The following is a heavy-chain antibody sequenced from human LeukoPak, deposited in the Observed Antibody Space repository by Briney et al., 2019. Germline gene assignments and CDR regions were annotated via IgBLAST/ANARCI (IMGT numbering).Heavy chain of an antibody. CDR2: INPNSGGT. D-gene: IGHD2-15*01. CDR3: ARSLPYCSGGSCSPASYYYYGMDV. J-gene: IGHJ6*04. CDR1: GYTFTGYY. V-gene: IGHV1-2*04. Sequence: ASVKVSCKACGYTFTGYYMHWVRQAPGQGLEWMGWINPNSGGTNYAQKFQGWVTMTRDTSISTAYMELSGLRSDDTAVYYCARSLPYCSGGSCSPASYYYYGMDVWGKGTTVTVSS.